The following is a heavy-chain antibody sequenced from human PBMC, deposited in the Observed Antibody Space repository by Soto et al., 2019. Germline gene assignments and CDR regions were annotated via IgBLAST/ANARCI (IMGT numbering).Heavy chain of an antibody. CDR1: GFTLSTSA. V-gene: IGHV3-23*01. CDR2: ISSSGGNT. Sequence: GGSLRLSCAASGFTLSTSAMRWVRQAPGEGLKWVSSISSSGGNTYYADSVKGRFTISKDNSRNTLYLQMNSLRVEDTAIYYCAKDPDTHRPQGYFDYWGQGAMVTVSS. J-gene: IGHJ4*02. CDR3: AKDPDTHRPQGYFDY.